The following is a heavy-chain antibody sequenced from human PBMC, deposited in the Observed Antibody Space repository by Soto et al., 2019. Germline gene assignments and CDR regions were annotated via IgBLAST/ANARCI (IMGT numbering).Heavy chain of an antibody. D-gene: IGHD1-26*01. CDR3: VGGQYFFDY. J-gene: IGHJ4*02. CDR1: GFSFSSYG. Sequence: QVQLVESGGGVVQPGRSLRLSCAASGFSFSSYGMQWVRQAPGKGLEWVAVISYDGSNKYYADSVKDRFTISRDNSKKTLYLQMNSLRADDTAVYYCVGGQYFFDYCGQGTLVTVSS. V-gene: IGHV3-30*03. CDR2: ISYDGSNK.